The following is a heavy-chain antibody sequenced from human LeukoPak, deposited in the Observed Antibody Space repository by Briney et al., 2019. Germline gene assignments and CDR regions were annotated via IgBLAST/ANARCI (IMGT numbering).Heavy chain of an antibody. CDR1: GFTFNSYA. CDR3: ARARGWEPNYYYYYMDV. CDR2: IWYDGSNK. V-gene: IGHV3-33*01. J-gene: IGHJ6*03. D-gene: IGHD1-26*01. Sequence: GGSLRLSCIVSGFTFNSYAMFWVRQAPGKGLEWVSLIWYDGSNKYYADSVKGRFTISRDNSKNTLYLQMNSLRAEDTAVYYCARARGWEPNYYYYYMDVWGKGTTVTVSS.